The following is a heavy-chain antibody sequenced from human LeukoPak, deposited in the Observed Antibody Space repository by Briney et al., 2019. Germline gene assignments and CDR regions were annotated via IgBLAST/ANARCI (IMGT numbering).Heavy chain of an antibody. CDR2: INPNSGHT. J-gene: IGHJ4*02. CDR3: SRAADVVLVPPSDD. Sequence: ASVKVSCKASVYTFTGHSMHWVRHAPGEGFEWRGWINPNSGHTNYAQKFKGRVTMARETSISAAYMELSSLRFGDTAVYYCSRAADVVLVPPSDDWGQGTLVSVSS. CDR1: VYTFTGHS. V-gene: IGHV1-2*02. D-gene: IGHD2-8*02.